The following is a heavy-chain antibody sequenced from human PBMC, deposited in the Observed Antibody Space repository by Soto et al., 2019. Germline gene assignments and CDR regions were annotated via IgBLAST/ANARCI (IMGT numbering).Heavy chain of an antibody. D-gene: IGHD3-3*01. Sequence: ASVKVSCKASGYTFTSYGISWGRQAPGQGLEWMGWISAYNGNTNYAKKIQVRVNMTTDTSTSTAYMELRSLRSDDTAVYYCAITYYDFWSWSQGVWFDPWGQGTLVTVSS. J-gene: IGHJ5*02. CDR3: AITYYDFWSWSQGVWFDP. CDR1: GYTFTSYG. V-gene: IGHV1-18*01. CDR2: ISAYNGNT.